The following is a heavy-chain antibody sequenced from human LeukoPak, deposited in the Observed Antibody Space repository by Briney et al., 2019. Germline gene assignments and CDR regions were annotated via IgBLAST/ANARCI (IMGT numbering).Heavy chain of an antibody. CDR2: INHSGST. CDR1: GGSFSGYY. Sequence: ASETLSLTCAVYGGSFSGYYWSWIRQPPGKGLEWIGEINHSGSTNYNPSLKSRVTISVDTSKNQFSLKLSSVTAADTAVYYCAGQDTAMAEGAFDIWGQGTMVTVSS. J-gene: IGHJ3*02. D-gene: IGHD5-18*01. V-gene: IGHV4-34*01. CDR3: AGQDTAMAEGAFDI.